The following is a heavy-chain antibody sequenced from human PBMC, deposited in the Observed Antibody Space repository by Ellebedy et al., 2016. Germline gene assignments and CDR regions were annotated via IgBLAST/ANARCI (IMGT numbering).Heavy chain of an antibody. CDR3: ARQGVGGSYYGLDY. Sequence: GGSLRLSCKGSGYSFTSYWISWVRQMPGKGLEWMGRIDPSDSYTNYSPSFQGHVPISADKSISTAYLQWSSLKASDTAMYYCARQGVGGSYYGLDYWGQGTLVTVSS. J-gene: IGHJ4*02. D-gene: IGHD1-26*01. CDR1: GYSFTSYW. V-gene: IGHV5-10-1*01. CDR2: IDPSDSYT.